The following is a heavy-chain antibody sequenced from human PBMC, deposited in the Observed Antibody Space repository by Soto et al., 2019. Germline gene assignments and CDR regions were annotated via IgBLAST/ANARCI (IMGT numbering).Heavy chain of an antibody. V-gene: IGHV1-18*01. CDR1: GYTFTSYG. Sequence: ASVKVSCKASGYTFTSYGISWVRQAPGQGLEWMGWISAYNGNTNYAQKLQGRVTMTTDTSTSTAYMELRSLRSDDTAVYYCARGPPRKYYYFWSGYSPDAFDIWGQGTMVIASS. D-gene: IGHD3-3*01. CDR3: ARGPPRKYYYFWSGYSPDAFDI. J-gene: IGHJ3*02. CDR2: ISAYNGNT.